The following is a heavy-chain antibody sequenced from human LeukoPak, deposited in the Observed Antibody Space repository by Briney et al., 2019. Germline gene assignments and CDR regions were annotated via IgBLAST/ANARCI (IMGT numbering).Heavy chain of an antibody. V-gene: IGHV3-21*01. Sequence: GGSLRLSCTTSGFTFTDYWMNWVRQAPGKGLEWVSSISSSSSYIYYADSVKGRFTISRDNAKNSLYLQMNSLRAEDTAVYYCARDRGVRGGAVNWFDPWGQGTLVTVSS. CDR1: GFTFTDYW. CDR2: ISSSSSYI. CDR3: ARDRGVRGGAVNWFDP. J-gene: IGHJ5*02. D-gene: IGHD3-10*01.